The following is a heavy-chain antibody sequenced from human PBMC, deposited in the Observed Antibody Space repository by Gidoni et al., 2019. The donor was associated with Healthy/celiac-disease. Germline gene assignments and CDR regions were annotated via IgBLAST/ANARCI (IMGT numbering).Heavy chain of an antibody. CDR3: ARARSESSGWYSRGVGPSQYYFDY. V-gene: IGHV4-34*01. CDR2: INHSGST. CDR1: GGSFSGSY. Sequence: QVQLQQLGAGLLKPSETLSLTCAVYGGSFSGSYWRWIRQPPGKGLEWIGYINHSGSTNYNPSLKSRVTISVDTSKNQFSLKLSSVTAADTAVYYCARARSESSGWYSRGVGPSQYYFDYWGQGTLVTVSS. D-gene: IGHD6-19*01. J-gene: IGHJ4*02.